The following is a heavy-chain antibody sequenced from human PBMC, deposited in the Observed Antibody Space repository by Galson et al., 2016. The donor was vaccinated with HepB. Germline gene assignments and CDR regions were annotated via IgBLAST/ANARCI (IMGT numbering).Heavy chain of an antibody. CDR1: GFTFDVYA. Sequence: SLRLSCAASGFTFDVYAMHWVRQVPGKGLEWVSGISWNNSTIAYADSVKGRFAISRDNAKNSLYLQMNDLRPEDTALYYCAKDKRSVSAKGGAFDIWGQGTMVTVSS. CDR3: AKDKRSVSAKGGAFDI. D-gene: IGHD5/OR15-5a*01. V-gene: IGHV3-9*01. CDR2: ISWNNSTI. J-gene: IGHJ3*02.